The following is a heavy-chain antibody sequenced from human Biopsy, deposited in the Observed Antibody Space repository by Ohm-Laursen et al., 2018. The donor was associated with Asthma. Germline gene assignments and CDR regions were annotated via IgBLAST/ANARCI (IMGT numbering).Heavy chain of an antibody. V-gene: IGHV3-33*08. CDR3: ARGGLGYCSSTSCYQNYYYGMDV. Sequence: SLRLSCLATGLTSSTCGMPSLCQVPCRGLEWGADIGGDGSIKYYADSVKGRFTISRDNSKNTLYLQMNSLRAEDTAVYYCARGGLGYCSSTSCYQNYYYGMDVWGQGTTVTVSS. D-gene: IGHD2-2*01. CDR1: GLTSSTCG. CDR2: IGGDGSIK. J-gene: IGHJ6*02.